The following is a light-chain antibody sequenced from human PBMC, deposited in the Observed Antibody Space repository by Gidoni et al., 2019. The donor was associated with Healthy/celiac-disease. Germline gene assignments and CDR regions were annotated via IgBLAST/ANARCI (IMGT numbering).Light chain of an antibody. V-gene: IGKV3-20*01. CDR2: GAS. Sequence: EIVLSQSPGTLSLSPGERATLSCRASQSVSSSYLAWYQQKPGQAPRLLIYGASSRATGIPDRVSGSGSGTDVTLTISRLEAEDFAVYYCQQYGRSPRTFGQGTKVEIK. CDR3: QQYGRSPRT. J-gene: IGKJ1*01. CDR1: QSVSSSY.